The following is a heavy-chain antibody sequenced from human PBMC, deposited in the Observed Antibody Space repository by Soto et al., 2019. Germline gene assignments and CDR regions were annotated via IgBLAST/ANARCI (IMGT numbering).Heavy chain of an antibody. CDR3: AREFYCGGDCRWYFDD. J-gene: IGHJ4*02. Sequence: SVKVSCKASGGTFSSYAISWVRQAPGQGLEWMGGIIPIFGTANYAQKFQGRVTITADESTSTAYMELSSLRSEDTAVYYCAREFYCGGDCRWYFDDWVQGTRVTVAS. CDR1: GGTFSSYA. V-gene: IGHV1-69*13. D-gene: IGHD2-21*02. CDR2: IIPIFGTA.